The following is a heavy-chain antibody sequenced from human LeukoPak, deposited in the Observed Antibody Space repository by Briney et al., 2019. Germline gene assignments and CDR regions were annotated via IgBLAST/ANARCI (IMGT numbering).Heavy chain of an antibody. D-gene: IGHD2-2*01. J-gene: IGHJ5*02. CDR1: GGSISSGDYY. V-gene: IGHV4-30-4*08. CDR3: ASLISGVPAAMGNWFDP. CDR2: IYYSGST. Sequence: SQTQSLTCTVSGGSISSGDYYWSWIRQPPGKGLEWIGYIYYSGSTYYNPSLKSRVTISVDTSKNQFSLKLSSVTAADTAVYYCASLISGVPAAMGNWFDPWGQGTLVTVSS.